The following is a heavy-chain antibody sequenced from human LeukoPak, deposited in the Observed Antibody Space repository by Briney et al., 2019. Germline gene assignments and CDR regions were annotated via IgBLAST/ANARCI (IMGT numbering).Heavy chain of an antibody. Sequence: ASVKVSCKASGYTFTSYYMHWVRQAPGQGLEWMGIINLSGGSTSYAQKFQGRITMTRDTSTSTVYMELSSLRSEDTAVYYCARVYSGSYPDYWGQGTLVTVSS. CDR3: ARVYSGSYPDY. J-gene: IGHJ4*02. CDR1: GYTFTSYY. CDR2: INLSGGST. V-gene: IGHV1-46*01. D-gene: IGHD1-26*01.